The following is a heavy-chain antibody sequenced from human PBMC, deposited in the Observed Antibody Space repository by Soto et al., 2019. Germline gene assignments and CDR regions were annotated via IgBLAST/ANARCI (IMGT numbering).Heavy chain of an antibody. CDR3: AREEKWELISYYYCMDV. CDR2: IRSKVYGGTT. V-gene: IGHV3-49*04. D-gene: IGHD1-26*01. CDR1: GFIFGDYA. J-gene: IGHJ6*04. Sequence: PGGSLRLSCTTSGFIFGDYAMSWVRQAPGKGLECVSFIRSKVYGGTTEYAASVKGRFTISRDDSKGIAYLQMNALKTEDTAVYYCAREEKWELISYYYCMDVWGKGTTVTVSS.